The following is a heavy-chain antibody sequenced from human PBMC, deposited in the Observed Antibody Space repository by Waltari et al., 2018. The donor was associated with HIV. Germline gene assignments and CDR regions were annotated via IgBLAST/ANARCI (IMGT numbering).Heavy chain of an antibody. J-gene: IGHJ3*01. D-gene: IGHD3-10*01. V-gene: IGHV4-59*02. CDR3: ARDIPYGGLDAFDV. Sequence: QVQLHESGPGLVKPSETLSLSCTVSGGSVSSAYWSWIRQPPGKGLEWIGYIYYSGSTSYNPSLKSRVTISIDSSKNQFSLKLTSVTAADTAVYYCARDIPYGGLDAFDVWGQGTVVTVSS. CDR2: IYYSGST. CDR1: GGSVSSAY.